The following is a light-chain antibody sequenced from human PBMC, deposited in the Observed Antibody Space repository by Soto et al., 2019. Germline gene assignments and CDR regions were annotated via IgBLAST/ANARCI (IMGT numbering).Light chain of an antibody. J-gene: IGKJ1*01. CDR1: QSVSSN. Sequence: EVVMTQSPATLSVSPGGRATLSCRASQSVSSNLAWYQQKPGQSPRLLIYGASTRATGIPARFSGSGSGTEFTLTISSLQSEDFAVYYCQQYNNWPLTFGQGTKVDIK. CDR3: QQYNNWPLT. V-gene: IGKV3-15*01. CDR2: GAS.